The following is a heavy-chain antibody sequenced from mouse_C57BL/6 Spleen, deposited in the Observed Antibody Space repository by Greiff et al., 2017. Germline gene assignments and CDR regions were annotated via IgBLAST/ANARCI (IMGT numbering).Heavy chain of an antibody. CDR3: ARSGNSYAMDY. Sequence: QVQLQQSGAELVRPGTSVKVSCKASGYAFTNYLIEWVKQRPGQGLEWIGVINPGSGGTNYNEKFKGKATLTEDKSSSTAYMRLSSLTSEDSAVYYCARSGNSYAMDYWGQGTSVTVSS. D-gene: IGHD2-1*01. CDR2: INPGSGGT. J-gene: IGHJ4*01. V-gene: IGHV1-54*01. CDR1: GYAFTNYL.